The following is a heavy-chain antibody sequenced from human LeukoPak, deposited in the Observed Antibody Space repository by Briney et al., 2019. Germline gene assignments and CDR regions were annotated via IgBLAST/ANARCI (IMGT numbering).Heavy chain of an antibody. V-gene: IGHV4-34*01. CDR2: INHSGST. D-gene: IGHD3-3*01. J-gene: IGHJ6*03. CDR3: ARGRLKDYDFWSGYYTPTYYYYYMDV. CDR1: GGSFSGYY. Sequence: ASETLSLTCAVYGGSFSGYYWSWIRQPPGKGLEWIGEINHSGSTNYTPSLKSRVTISVDTSKNPFSLKLSSVTAADTAVYYCARGRLKDYDFWSGYYTPTYYYYYMDVWGKGTTVTVSS.